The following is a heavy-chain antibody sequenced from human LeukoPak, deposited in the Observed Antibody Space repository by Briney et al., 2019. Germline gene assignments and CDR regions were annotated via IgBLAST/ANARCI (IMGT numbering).Heavy chain of an antibody. CDR1: GGSISSSSYY. D-gene: IGHD6-6*01. Sequence: SETLSLTCSVSGGSISSSSYYWDWIRQPPGKGLEWIDNIYYSGSTYYNPSLKSRVTISVDTSENQFSLKLSSVTAADTAVYYCARARSSRGDSDWFDPWGQGTLVTVS. J-gene: IGHJ5*02. V-gene: IGHV4-39*01. CDR3: ARARSSRGDSDWFDP. CDR2: IYYSGST.